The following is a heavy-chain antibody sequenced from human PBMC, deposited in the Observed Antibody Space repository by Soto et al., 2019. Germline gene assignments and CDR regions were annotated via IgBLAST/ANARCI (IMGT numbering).Heavy chain of an antibody. D-gene: IGHD3-22*01. CDR1: GFTFRSYA. CDR2: ISGGGSGP. Sequence: EVHLLESGGGLMHPGGSLRLSCAASGFTFRSYAMTRVRQVPGKGLEWVASISGGGSGPFYADSVRGRFTISRDNSANMVFLQMTSLRADDTAVYHCAKDQSEVYSSAFNSPLEDWGQGTLVTVSS. J-gene: IGHJ4*02. V-gene: IGHV3-23*01. CDR3: AKDQSEVYSSAFNSPLED.